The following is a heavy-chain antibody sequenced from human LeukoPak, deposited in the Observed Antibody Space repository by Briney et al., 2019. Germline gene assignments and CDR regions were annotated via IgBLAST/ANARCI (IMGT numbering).Heavy chain of an antibody. CDR2: INPNSGGT. V-gene: IGHV1-2*02. Sequence: ASVKVSCKASGYTFTGYYLHWVRQAPGQGLEWMGWINPNSGGTNYAQKFQGRVTMTRDTSISTAYMELSRLRSDDTAVYYCARAAGYYDSSGHYYMDVWGKGTTVTVSS. CDR1: GYTFTGYY. D-gene: IGHD3-22*01. CDR3: ARAAGYYDSSGHYYMDV. J-gene: IGHJ6*03.